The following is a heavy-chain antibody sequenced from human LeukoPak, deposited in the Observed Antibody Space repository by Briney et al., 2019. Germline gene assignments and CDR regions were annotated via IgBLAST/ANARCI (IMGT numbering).Heavy chain of an antibody. J-gene: IGHJ4*02. CDR2: ISRGSSRR. V-gene: IGHV3-21*01. CDR1: AFPFSTYS. Sequence: GGSLRLSCAASAFPFSTYSMNWVRQAPGKGLEWVSSISRGSSRRHYADSVKGRFTISRDNAKKSLYLQMNSLRAEDTAVYYCAADAEFDITASFDFWGQGTLVTVSS. CDR3: AADAEFDITASFDF. D-gene: IGHD3-10*01.